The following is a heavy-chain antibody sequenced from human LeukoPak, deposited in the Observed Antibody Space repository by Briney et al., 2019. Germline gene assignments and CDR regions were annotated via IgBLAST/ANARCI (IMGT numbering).Heavy chain of an antibody. CDR2: ISSSSSTI. D-gene: IGHD4-11*01. Sequence: GSLRLSCAASGFTFSGYSMNWVRQAPGKGLEWVSYISSSSSTIYYADSVKGRFTISRDNAKNSLYLQMNSLRDEDTAVYYCARESDDYSNYAFIDYWGQGTLVTVSS. CDR1: GFTFSGYS. CDR3: ARESDDYSNYAFIDY. V-gene: IGHV3-48*02. J-gene: IGHJ4*02.